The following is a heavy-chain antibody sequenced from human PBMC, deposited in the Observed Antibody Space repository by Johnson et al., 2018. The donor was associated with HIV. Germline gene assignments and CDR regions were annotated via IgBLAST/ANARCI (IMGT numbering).Heavy chain of an antibody. CDR2: IDTEGSGT. D-gene: IGHD1-26*01. Sequence: EVQLVESGGGLGQSGRSLRLSCAASGFKFEDYAMHWVRQVPGKGLEWVSRIDTEGSGTTYADSVTGRFTISRDNAKNTVYLQMISLRAEDMAVYYCARSRWADDAFDGWGQGTMVTVSS. CDR1: GFKFEDYA. CDR3: ARSRWADDAFDG. V-gene: IGHV3-9*03. J-gene: IGHJ3*01.